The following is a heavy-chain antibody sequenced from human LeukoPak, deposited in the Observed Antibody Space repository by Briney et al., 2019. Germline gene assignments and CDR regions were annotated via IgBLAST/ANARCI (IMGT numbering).Heavy chain of an antibody. D-gene: IGHD5-24*01. V-gene: IGHV3-7*01. CDR3: VIDRWAR. Sequence: GGSLRLSCAASGSTFSRSWMSWVRQAPGKGLEWVALMRLAGGVTYYVESVKGRFTISRDNTKNLLYLQMNNLRAEDTAAYYCVIDRWARWGQGTLVTVSS. CDR1: GSTFSRSW. CDR2: MRLAGGVT. J-gene: IGHJ4*02.